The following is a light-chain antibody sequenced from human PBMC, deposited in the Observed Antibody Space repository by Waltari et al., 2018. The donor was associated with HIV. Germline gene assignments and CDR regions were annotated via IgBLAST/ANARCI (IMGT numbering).Light chain of an antibody. CDR2: DVS. J-gene: IGLJ3*02. CDR1: ISYVGGYNY. V-gene: IGLV2-14*03. Sequence: QSALTQPASVSGSPGQSITISCTGTISYVGGYNYVSWYQQHPGKAPKLIIYDVSNRPSGVSNRFSGSKSCNRASLTISGLQADDEADYYCSSYTSSSTRVFGGGTTVTVL. CDR3: SSYTSSSTRV.